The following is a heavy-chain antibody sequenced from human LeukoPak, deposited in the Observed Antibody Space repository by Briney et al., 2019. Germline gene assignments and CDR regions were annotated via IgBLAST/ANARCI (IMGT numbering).Heavy chain of an antibody. Sequence: PSQTLSLTCAVSGGSISSGGYSWSWIRQPPGKGLEWIGYIYHSGSTYYNPSLKSRVTISVDRSKNQFSLKLSSVTAADTAVYYCARGEFGSGSSPQAGFDPWGQGTLVTVSS. V-gene: IGHV4-30-2*01. D-gene: IGHD3-10*01. CDR2: IYHSGST. CDR3: ARGEFGSGSSPQAGFDP. J-gene: IGHJ5*02. CDR1: GGSISSGGYS.